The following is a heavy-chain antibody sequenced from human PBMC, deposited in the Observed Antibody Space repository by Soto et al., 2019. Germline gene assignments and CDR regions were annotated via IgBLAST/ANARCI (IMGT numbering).Heavy chain of an antibody. V-gene: IGHV4-59*01. D-gene: IGHD2-2*01. CDR3: ARDKGYQGDFDY. J-gene: IGHJ4*02. CDR1: AGAISSYS. CDR2: VYDRGRT. Sequence: PSETLSLTCTLSAGAISSYSWSWLPQPPGKGLEWIAYVYDRGRTIYSPLLKSRVTISVDTSKNQFYLNLSSVTAADTAVYYCARDKGYQGDFDYWGQGSLVTVSS.